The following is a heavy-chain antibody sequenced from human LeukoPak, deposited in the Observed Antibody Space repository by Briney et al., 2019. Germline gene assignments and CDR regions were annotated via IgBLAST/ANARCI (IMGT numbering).Heavy chain of an antibody. D-gene: IGHD6-19*01. V-gene: IGHV4-39*01. CDR3: ARHAGYSSGWYNSYFDY. J-gene: IGHJ4*02. CDR1: GGSISSSSYY. CDR2: VYYSGST. Sequence: SETLSLTCTVSGGSISSSSYYWGWIRQPPGKGLEWIGSVYYSGSTYYNPSLKSRVTISVDTSKNQFSLKLSSVTAADTAVYYCARHAGYSSGWYNSYFDYWGQGTLVTVSS.